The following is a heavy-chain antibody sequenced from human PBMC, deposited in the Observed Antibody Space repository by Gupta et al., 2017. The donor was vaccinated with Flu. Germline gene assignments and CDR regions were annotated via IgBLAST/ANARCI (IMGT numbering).Heavy chain of an antibody. J-gene: IGHJ4*02. D-gene: IGHD1-26*01. V-gene: IGHV1-8*01. CDR1: TFTSYD. CDR3: ARGLELFDS. CDR2: MNCNSGNT. Sequence: TFTSYDINWVRQATGQGLEWMGWMNCNSGNTGYAQKFQGRVTMTTNTSISTAYMELSSLRSEDTAVYYCARGLELFDSWGQGTLVTVSS.